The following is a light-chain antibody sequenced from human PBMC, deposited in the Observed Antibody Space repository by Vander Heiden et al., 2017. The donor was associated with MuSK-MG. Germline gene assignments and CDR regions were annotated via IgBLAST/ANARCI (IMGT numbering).Light chain of an antibody. CDR2: DAS. CDR1: QDISNY. Sequence: DIQMTQSPSSLSASVGDRVTITCQASQDISNYLNWYQQKPGKAPKLLISDASTLETGVPSRFSGSGSGTDFTFTISSLQTEDIATYYCEHRGTFGPGTKVDIK. V-gene: IGKV1-33*01. CDR3: EHRGT. J-gene: IGKJ3*01.